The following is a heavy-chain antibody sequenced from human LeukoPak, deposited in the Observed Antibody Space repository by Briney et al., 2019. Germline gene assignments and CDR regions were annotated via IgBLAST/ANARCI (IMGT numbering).Heavy chain of an antibody. CDR3: IRDLFDDYSLDY. D-gene: IGHD3-16*01. Sequence: KPGGSLRLSCAASGFTFSSYSMNWVRQAPGKGLEWVSSINSDSSLMFYAESVKGRFTISRDNARNSLYLQMNSLRAGDTAVYYCIRDLFDDYSLDYWGQGALVTVSS. J-gene: IGHJ4*02. V-gene: IGHV3-21*01. CDR2: INSDSSLM. CDR1: GFTFSSYS.